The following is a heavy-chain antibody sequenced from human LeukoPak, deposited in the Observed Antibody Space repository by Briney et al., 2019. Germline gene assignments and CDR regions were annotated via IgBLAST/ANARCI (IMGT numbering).Heavy chain of an antibody. CDR1: GGSISSYY. CDR3: ARWLQLDDAFDI. CDR2: IYDSGST. V-gene: IGHV4-59*01. D-gene: IGHD5-24*01. Sequence: SETLSLTCTVSGGSISSYYWSWIRQPPGKGLEWIGYIYDSGSTTYNPSLKSRVTISVDTSKTQFSLKLSSVTAADTAIYYCARWLQLDDAFDIWGQGTMVIVSS. J-gene: IGHJ3*02.